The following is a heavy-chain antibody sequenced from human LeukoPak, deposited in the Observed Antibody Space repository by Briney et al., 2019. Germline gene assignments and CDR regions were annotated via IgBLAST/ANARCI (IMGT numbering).Heavy chain of an antibody. Sequence: GRSLRLSCAASGFSFSAYWMHWVRQAPGKGLVWVSRINNEGTGIDYADSVRGRFTISRVNVENTLYLQMNSLSADDTAMYYCVRYDVDARRFDYWGQGTLVTVSS. J-gene: IGHJ4*02. CDR3: VRYDVDARRFDY. CDR1: GFSFSAYW. CDR2: INNEGTGI. V-gene: IGHV3-74*01. D-gene: IGHD2-8*01.